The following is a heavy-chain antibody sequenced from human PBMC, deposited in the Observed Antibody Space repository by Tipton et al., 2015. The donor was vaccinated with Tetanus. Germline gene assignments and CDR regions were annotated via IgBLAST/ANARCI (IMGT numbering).Heavy chain of an antibody. V-gene: IGHV4-30-2*01. D-gene: IGHD3-3*02. J-gene: IGHJ6*02. CDR2: IFRTGST. Sequence: TLSLTCTVSGGSISTGGYSWRWIRQPPGKGLECIGYIFRTGSTTYNPSLKSRVSISIDTSKNQFSLKVPSVTAADTAVYYCARDRIEAFYYYGLDVWGQGTTVTVSS. CDR1: GGSISTGGYS. CDR3: ARDRIEAFYYYGLDV.